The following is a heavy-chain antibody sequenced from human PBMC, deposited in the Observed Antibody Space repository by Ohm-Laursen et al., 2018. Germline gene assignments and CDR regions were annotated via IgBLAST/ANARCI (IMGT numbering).Heavy chain of an antibody. V-gene: IGHV4-34*01. D-gene: IGHD1-26*01. CDR1: GGSFSGYY. Sequence: SQTLSLTCVVYGGSFSGYYWSWIRQPPGKGLEWIGEINHSGSTNYNPSLKSRVTISVDTSKNQFSLKLSSVTAADTAVYYCARVALSGSYFYYYGMDVWGQGTTVTVSS. CDR3: ARVALSGSYFYYYGMDV. J-gene: IGHJ6*02. CDR2: INHSGST.